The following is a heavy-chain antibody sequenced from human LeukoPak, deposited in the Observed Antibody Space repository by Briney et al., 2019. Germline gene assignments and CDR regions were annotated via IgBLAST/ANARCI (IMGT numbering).Heavy chain of an antibody. CDR2: IHYSGSP. CDR3: ARLKGTFWSGYQTTNWFDP. D-gene: IGHD3-3*01. V-gene: IGHV4-59*07. CDR1: GGTISSYF. Sequence: HSATLSLTCTVSGGTISSYFRSWIRHPPGKVLESIGHIHYSGSPNYNPSLKSRVTISVDTSKNQFSLNLSSVTAADTAVYYCARLKGTFWSGYQTTNWFDPWGQGILVTVSS. J-gene: IGHJ5*02.